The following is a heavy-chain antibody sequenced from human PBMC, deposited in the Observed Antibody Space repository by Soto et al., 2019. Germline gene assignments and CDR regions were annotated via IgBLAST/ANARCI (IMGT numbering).Heavy chain of an antibody. CDR2: IYYSGST. CDR3: ARDFTDSSGPTLGMGV. J-gene: IGHJ6*02. Sequence: QVQLQESGPGLVKPSQTLSLTCTVSGGSISSGGYYWSWIRQHPGKGLEWIGYIYYSGSTYYNPSLKSRVTISVDPSKGQFSLKLSSVTAADTAVYYCARDFTDSSGPTLGMGVWGQGTTVTVSS. V-gene: IGHV4-31*03. CDR1: GGSISSGGYY. D-gene: IGHD6-19*01.